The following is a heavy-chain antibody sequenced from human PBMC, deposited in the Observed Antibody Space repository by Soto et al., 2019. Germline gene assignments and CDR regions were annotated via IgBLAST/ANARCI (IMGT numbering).Heavy chain of an antibody. D-gene: IGHD6-13*01. CDR2: IYYSGST. Sequence: SETLSRNCTVSGGSISSYYWSWIRQPPGKGLEWIGYIYYSGSTNYNPSLKSRVTISVDTSKNQFSLKLSSVTAADTAVYYCAREHSRRNWFDPWGQGTLVTVSS. CDR3: AREHSRRNWFDP. V-gene: IGHV4-59*01. J-gene: IGHJ5*02. CDR1: GGSISSYY.